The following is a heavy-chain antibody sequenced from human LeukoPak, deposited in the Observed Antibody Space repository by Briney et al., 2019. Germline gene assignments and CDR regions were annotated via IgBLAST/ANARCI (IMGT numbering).Heavy chain of an antibody. V-gene: IGHV4-34*01. CDR3: ARGLRRGYSRPSDY. D-gene: IGHD5-12*01. CDR1: GPSFSGYF. Sequence: PSETLSLTCAVHGPSFSGYFWSWIRQPPGKGLEWIGEINHRGDTNYNPSLKSRVTISVDTSKNQFSLKLSSVTAADTAVYYCARGLRRGYSRPSDYWGQGTLVTVSS. CDR2: INHRGDT. J-gene: IGHJ4*02.